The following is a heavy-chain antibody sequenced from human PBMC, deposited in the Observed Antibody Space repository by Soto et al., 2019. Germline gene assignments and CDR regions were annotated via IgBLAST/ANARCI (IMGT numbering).Heavy chain of an antibody. CDR1: GGSISSSDYY. Sequence: SETLSLTCSVSGGSISSSDYYWSWIRQPPGKGLEWIGYIYYSGSTYYNPSLKSRVTISVDTSKNQFSLKLSSVTAADTAVYYCARGEITPNAFDIWGQGTMVTVSS. CDR3: ARGEITPNAFDI. D-gene: IGHD3-16*01. V-gene: IGHV4-30-4*01. J-gene: IGHJ3*02. CDR2: IYYSGST.